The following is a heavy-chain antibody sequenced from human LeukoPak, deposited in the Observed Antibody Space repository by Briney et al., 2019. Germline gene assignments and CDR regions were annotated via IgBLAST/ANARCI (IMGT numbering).Heavy chain of an antibody. D-gene: IGHD3-22*01. V-gene: IGHV3-48*02. J-gene: IGHJ4*02. CDR2: ISSSSSTI. CDR3: TIGRTYYYDSSGLDY. CDR1: GFTFSSYS. Sequence: PGGSLRLSCAASGFTFSSYSMNWVRQAPGKGLEWVSYISSSSSTIYYADSVKGRFTISRDNAKNSLYLQMNSLRDEDTAVYYCTIGRTYYYDSSGLDYWGQGTLVTVSS.